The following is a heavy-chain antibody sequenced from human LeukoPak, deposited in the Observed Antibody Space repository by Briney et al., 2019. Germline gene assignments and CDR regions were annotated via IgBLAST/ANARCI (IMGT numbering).Heavy chain of an antibody. V-gene: IGHV3-30*19. J-gene: IGHJ5*02. Sequence: HPGGSLRLSCAASGFTFSSYGMHWVRQAPGKGLEWVAVISYDGSNKYYADSVKGRFTISRDNSKNTLHLQMNSLRAEDTAVYYCAKGRGVRACNWFDPWGQGTLVTVSS. CDR3: AKGRGVRACNWFDP. CDR1: GFTFSSYG. D-gene: IGHD3-10*01. CDR2: ISYDGSNK.